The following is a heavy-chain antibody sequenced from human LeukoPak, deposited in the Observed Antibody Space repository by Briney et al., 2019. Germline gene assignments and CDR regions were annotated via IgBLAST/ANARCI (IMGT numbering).Heavy chain of an antibody. D-gene: IGHD6-13*01. CDR1: GGSIGSSSYY. CDR2: IYYSGST. Sequence: PSETLSLTCTVSGGSIGSSSYYWGWIRQPPGKGLEWIGSIYYSGSTYYNPSLKSRVTISVDTSKNQFSLKLSSVTAADTAVYYCARPRGRFPLGIAAAGPRAGAFDIWGQGTMVTVSS. J-gene: IGHJ3*02. V-gene: IGHV4-39*07. CDR3: ARPRGRFPLGIAAAGPRAGAFDI.